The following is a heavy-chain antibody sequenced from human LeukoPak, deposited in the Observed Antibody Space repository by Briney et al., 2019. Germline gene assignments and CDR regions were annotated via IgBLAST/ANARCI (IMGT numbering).Heavy chain of an antibody. J-gene: IGHJ4*02. CDR1: GFTFSAYW. CDR3: ARDLAGHYYGSGSSFDY. CDR2: IREDGSEK. Sequence: PGGSPRLSCAASGFTFSAYWMSWVRQAPGKGLEWVANIREDGSEKYYVDSVKGQFTISRDNAKNSLFLQMDSLRAEDTAVYYCARDLAGHYYGSGSSFDYWGQGTLVTVSS. V-gene: IGHV3-7*01. D-gene: IGHD3-10*01.